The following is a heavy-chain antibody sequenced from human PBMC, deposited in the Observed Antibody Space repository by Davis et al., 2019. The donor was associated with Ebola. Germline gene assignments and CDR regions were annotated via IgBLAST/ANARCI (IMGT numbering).Heavy chain of an antibody. J-gene: IGHJ6*02. D-gene: IGHD4-23*01. CDR3: ARSFLAGGNSGYYYGMDV. Sequence: PGGSLRLSCKGSGYSFTSYWIGWVRQLPGKGLEWMGIIYPGDSDTRYSPSFQGQVTISADKSISTAYLQWSSLKASDTAMYYCARSFLAGGNSGYYYGMDVWGQGTTVTVSS. V-gene: IGHV5-51*01. CDR2: IYPGDSDT. CDR1: GYSFTSYW.